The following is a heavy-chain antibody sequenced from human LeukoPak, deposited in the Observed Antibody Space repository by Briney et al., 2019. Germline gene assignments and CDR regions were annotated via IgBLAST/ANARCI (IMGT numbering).Heavy chain of an antibody. V-gene: IGHV1-18*04. Sequence: ASVKVSCKASGYTFTSYGISWVRQAPGQGLEWMGWISAYNGNTNYAQKLQGRVTMTTDTSTSTAYMDLRSLRSDDTAVYYCARDTYCSTTGCGFTQVQDWGQGTLVTVSS. D-gene: IGHD2-2*01. J-gene: IGHJ1*01. CDR3: ARDTYCSTTGCGFTQVQD. CDR1: GYTFTSYG. CDR2: ISAYNGNT.